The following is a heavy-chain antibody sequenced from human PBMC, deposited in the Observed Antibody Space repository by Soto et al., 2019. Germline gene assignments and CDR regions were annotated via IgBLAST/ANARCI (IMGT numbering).Heavy chain of an antibody. Sequence: QVQLVQSGAEVKKPGASVKVSCKASGYTFTGYYMHWVRQAPGQGLEWMGWINPNSGGTNYAQKFQGRVTMTRDTSISIAYMELSRLRSDDTAVYYCARGRTTVVTRDAFDIWGQGTMVTVSS. CDR1: GYTFTGYY. D-gene: IGHD4-17*01. CDR3: ARGRTTVVTRDAFDI. J-gene: IGHJ3*02. V-gene: IGHV1-2*02. CDR2: INPNSGGT.